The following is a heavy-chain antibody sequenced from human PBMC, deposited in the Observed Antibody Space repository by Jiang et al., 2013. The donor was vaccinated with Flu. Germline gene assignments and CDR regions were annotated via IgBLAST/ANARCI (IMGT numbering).Heavy chain of an antibody. CDR3: ARGYNWNYGWFDP. CDR1: GYNFDDYA. V-gene: IGHV1-3*04. CDR2: SNTGSGDS. J-gene: IGHJ5*02. D-gene: IGHD1-7*01. Sequence: GAEVKKPGASVKVSCKASGYNFDDYAIHWVRQAPGQRLEWMGRSNTGSGDSTFSQKFQGRVTISNDTSARTAYMELNSLRSEDTAVYYCARGYNWNYGWFDPWGQGTLVTVSS.